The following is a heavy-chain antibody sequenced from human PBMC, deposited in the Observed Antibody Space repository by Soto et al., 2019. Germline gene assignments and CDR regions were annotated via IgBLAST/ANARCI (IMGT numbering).Heavy chain of an antibody. V-gene: IGHV4-31*03. CDR1: GGSISSGGYY. D-gene: IGHD2-15*01. CDR3: ARGLDIVVVVAAKGVDWFDP. Sequence: SETLSLTCTVSGGSISSGGYYWSWIRQHPGRGLEWIGYIYHSGSTYYNPSLKSRVTISVDTSKNQFSLKLSSVTAADTAVYYCARGLDIVVVVAAKGVDWFDPWGQGTLVTVSS. CDR2: IYHSGST. J-gene: IGHJ5*02.